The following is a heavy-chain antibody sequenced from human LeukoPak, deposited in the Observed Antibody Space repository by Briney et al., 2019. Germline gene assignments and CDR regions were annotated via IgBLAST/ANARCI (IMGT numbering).Heavy chain of an antibody. D-gene: IGHD4-17*01. CDR2: IIPIFGTA. CDR3: ARGAGDYWYFDL. J-gene: IGHJ2*01. CDR1: GGTFSSYA. Sequence: SVEVSCKASGGTFSSYAISWVRQAPGQGLEWMGGIIPIFGTANYAQKFQGRVTITADESTSTAYMELSSLRSEDTAVYYCARGAGDYWYFDLWGRGTLVTVSS. V-gene: IGHV1-69*01.